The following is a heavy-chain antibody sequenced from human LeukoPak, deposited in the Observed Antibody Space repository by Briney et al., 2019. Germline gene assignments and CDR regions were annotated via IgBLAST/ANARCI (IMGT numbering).Heavy chain of an antibody. J-gene: IGHJ4*02. V-gene: IGHV1-46*01. CDR1: GYTFTSYY. Sequence: ASVKVSFKASGYTFTSYYMQWVRQAPGQGLEWVGIINPSDGSTSSAQKFQGRVTMTRDTSTSTVYTELSSLRSEDTAVYYCEVVPNYWGQGTLVTVSS. D-gene: IGHD3-22*01. CDR3: EVVPNY. CDR2: INPSDGST.